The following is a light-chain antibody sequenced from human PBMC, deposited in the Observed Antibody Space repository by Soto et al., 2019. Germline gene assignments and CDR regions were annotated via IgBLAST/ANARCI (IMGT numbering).Light chain of an antibody. Sequence: QSVLTQPPSVSGAPGQRVTISCTGSSSNIGAGYDVHWYQQLPGTAPKLLIYGNSNRPSGVPDRFSGSKSGTSVSLAITGLQAEDEADYYCQSYDSSLSGYGFGTGTKLTVL. CDR1: SSNIGAGYD. CDR2: GNS. V-gene: IGLV1-40*01. J-gene: IGLJ1*01. CDR3: QSYDSSLSGYG.